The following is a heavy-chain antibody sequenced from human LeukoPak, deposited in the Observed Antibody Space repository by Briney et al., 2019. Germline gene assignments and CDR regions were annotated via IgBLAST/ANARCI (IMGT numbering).Heavy chain of an antibody. Sequence: SETLSLTCTVSGGSISSYYWRWIRQPAGKGLEWIGRIYTSGSTNYNPSLKSRVTISVDTSKNQFSLKLSSVTAADTAVYYCARRSGYYDFWSGYYLDYWGQGTLVTVSS. J-gene: IGHJ4*02. CDR1: GGSISSYY. CDR3: ARRSGYYDFWSGYYLDY. D-gene: IGHD3-3*01. V-gene: IGHV4-4*07. CDR2: IYTSGST.